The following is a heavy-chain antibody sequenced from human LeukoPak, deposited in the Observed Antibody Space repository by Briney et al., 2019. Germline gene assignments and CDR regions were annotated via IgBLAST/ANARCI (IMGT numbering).Heavy chain of an antibody. CDR3: ARVTGYWYFDL. Sequence: PSETLSLTCTVSGGSISSYYWSWIRQPPGKGLEWIGYIYYSGSTNYNRSLKSRVTISVDTSKNQFSLKLSSVTAADTAVYYCARVTGYWYFDLWGRGTLVTVSS. D-gene: IGHD1-14*01. CDR1: GGSISSYY. V-gene: IGHV4-59*01. CDR2: IYYSGST. J-gene: IGHJ2*01.